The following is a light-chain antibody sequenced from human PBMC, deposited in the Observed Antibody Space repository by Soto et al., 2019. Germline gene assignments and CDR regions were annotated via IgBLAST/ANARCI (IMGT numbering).Light chain of an antibody. V-gene: IGLV1-47*01. CDR2: RTN. CDR3: AAWDDSLSGVV. J-gene: IGLJ3*02. CDR1: SPNIGRHY. Sequence: QSVLTQPPSASGTPGQRVTISCAGSSPNIGRHYVYWYQQLPGTAPKLLIYRTNHRPSGVPDRFSGSKSGTSASLAISGLRSEDEADYYCAAWDDSLSGVVFGGGTKLTVL.